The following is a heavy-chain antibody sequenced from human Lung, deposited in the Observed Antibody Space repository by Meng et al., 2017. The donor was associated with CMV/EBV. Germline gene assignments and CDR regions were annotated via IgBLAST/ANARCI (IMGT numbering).Heavy chain of an antibody. Sequence: XTISCAASGFTFRTYWMTWVRQVPGKGLEWVANIKQDGSEKYYVDSVKGRFTISRDNTKNSVFLQMNSLRAEDTAVYYCARDRLVTTFYYFYGMDVWXKGTXVTVSS. CDR3: ARDRLVTTFYYFYGMDV. V-gene: IGHV3-7*01. D-gene: IGHD2-21*02. CDR1: GFTFRTYW. CDR2: IKQDGSEK. J-gene: IGHJ6*04.